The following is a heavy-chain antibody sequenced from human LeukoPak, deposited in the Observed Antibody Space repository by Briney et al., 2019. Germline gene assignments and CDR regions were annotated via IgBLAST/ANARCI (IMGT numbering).Heavy chain of an antibody. V-gene: IGHV3-53*01. CDR2: IYSGGST. CDR1: GLTVSSNY. Sequence: PGGSLRLSCTASGLTVSSNYMRWVRQAQGKGLGWVSVIYSGGSTYYEESVKGRFTISRDNSKNTLYLQMNSLRAEDKAVYYCARYRFLEWLAYFDYWGQGTLVTVSS. J-gene: IGHJ4*02. CDR3: ARYRFLEWLAYFDY. D-gene: IGHD3-3*01.